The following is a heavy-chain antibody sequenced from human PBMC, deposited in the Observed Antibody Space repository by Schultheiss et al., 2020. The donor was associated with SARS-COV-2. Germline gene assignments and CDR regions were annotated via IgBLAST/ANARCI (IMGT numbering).Heavy chain of an antibody. D-gene: IGHD6-19*01. CDR1: GFAFSSYA. CDR2: ISGRGRSP. J-gene: IGHJ3*02. V-gene: IGHV3-23*01. CDR3: AKSGWSALAGHDPFDI. Sequence: GGSLRLSCVASGFAFSSYAMHWVRQAPGKGLEWVSGISGRGRSPYLADSVKGRFTISRDNSKNTLYLQINSLGAEDTAVYYCAKSGWSALAGHDPFDIWGQGTMVTVSS.